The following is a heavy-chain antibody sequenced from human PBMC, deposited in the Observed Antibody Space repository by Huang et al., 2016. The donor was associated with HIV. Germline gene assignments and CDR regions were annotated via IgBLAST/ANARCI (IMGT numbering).Heavy chain of an antibody. CDR1: GFTFSNYA. V-gene: IGHV3-23*01. D-gene: IGHD4-17*01. CDR2: ISDSGGKT. Sequence: EVLLLESGGGLVQPGGSLRLSCSSSGFTFSNYAMRWVRQAPGKGLAWVSAISDSGGKTYYADSVKGRFIISRDNSKNTVYLQMNSLRAEDTAVYYCAKGETTGVSPFFYYGMDVWGQGTTVTVSS. CDR3: AKGETTGVSPFFYYGMDV. J-gene: IGHJ6*02.